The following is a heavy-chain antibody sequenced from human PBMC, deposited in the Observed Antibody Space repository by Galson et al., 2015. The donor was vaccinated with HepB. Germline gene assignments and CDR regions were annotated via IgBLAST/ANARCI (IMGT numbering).Heavy chain of an antibody. CDR2: ISSSSSYT. Sequence: SLRLSCAASGFTFSDYYMSWIRQAPGKGLEWVSYISSSSSYTNYADSVKGRFTISRDNAKNSLYLQMNSLRAEDTAVYYCARAIGYCSSTSCYLGYYYYGMDVWGQGTTVTVSS. CDR1: GFTFSDYY. V-gene: IGHV3-11*06. J-gene: IGHJ6*02. D-gene: IGHD2-2*01. CDR3: ARAIGYCSSTSCYLGYYYYGMDV.